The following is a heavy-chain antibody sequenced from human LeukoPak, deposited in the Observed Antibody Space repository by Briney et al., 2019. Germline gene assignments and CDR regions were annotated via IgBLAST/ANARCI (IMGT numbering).Heavy chain of an antibody. Sequence: GGSLRLSCAASGFTFSSYSMNWVRQAPGKGLEWVSSISSSSSYIYYADSVKGRFTISRDNAKNSLYLQMNSLRAEDTAVYYCARDFLGYCSSTSCQIGDAFDIWGQGTMVTVSS. D-gene: IGHD2-2*01. J-gene: IGHJ3*02. V-gene: IGHV3-21*01. CDR3: ARDFLGYCSSTSCQIGDAFDI. CDR2: ISSSSSYI. CDR1: GFTFSSYS.